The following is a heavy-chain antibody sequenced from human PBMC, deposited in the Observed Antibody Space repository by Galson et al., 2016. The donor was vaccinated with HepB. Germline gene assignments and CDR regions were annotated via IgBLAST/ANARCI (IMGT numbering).Heavy chain of an antibody. J-gene: IGHJ4*02. D-gene: IGHD2-21*02. Sequence: SLRLSCAASGFTFSTYNMNWVRQAPGKGLEWVSSISGTSTYIYYSDSVRGRFTISRDNAKSSLYLHMSSLRAEDTAVYYCATSGGGYHFYYDYWGQGTLVTVSS. CDR1: GFTFSTYN. V-gene: IGHV3-21*01. CDR3: ATSGGGYHFYYDY. CDR2: ISGTSTYI.